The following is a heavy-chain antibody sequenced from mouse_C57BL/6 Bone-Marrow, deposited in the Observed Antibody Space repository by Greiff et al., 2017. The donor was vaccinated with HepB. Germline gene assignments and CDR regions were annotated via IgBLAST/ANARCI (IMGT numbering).Heavy chain of an antibody. J-gene: IGHJ1*03. Sequence: QVQLQESGAELARPGASVKMSCKASGYTFTSYTMHWVKQRPGQGLEWIGYINPSSGYTKYNQKFKDKATLTADKSSSTAYMQLSSLTSEDSAVYYCARDDYWYFDVWGTGTTVTVSS. CDR3: ARDDYWYFDV. V-gene: IGHV1-4*01. CDR2: INPSSGYT. CDR1: GYTFTSYT.